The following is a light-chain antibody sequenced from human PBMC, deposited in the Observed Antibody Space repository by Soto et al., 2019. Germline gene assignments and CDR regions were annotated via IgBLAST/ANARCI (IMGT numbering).Light chain of an antibody. Sequence: DIQLTQSPSFLSASVGDRVTITCRASQGISSYLAWYQQKPGKAPKLLIYAASTLQSGVPSRFSGSGSGTEFTLTSSSLQPEDCATYYCQHLDSYSTFGQGTRLEI. CDR1: QGISSY. CDR3: QHLDSYST. CDR2: AAS. J-gene: IGKJ5*01. V-gene: IGKV1-9*01.